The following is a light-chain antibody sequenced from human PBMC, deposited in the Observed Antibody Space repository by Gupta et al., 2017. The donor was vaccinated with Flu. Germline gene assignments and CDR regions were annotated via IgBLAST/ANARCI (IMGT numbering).Light chain of an antibody. V-gene: IGLV2-23*02. Sequence: SITISCTGTSSDVGSYKLVSWYQQHPGKAPKLMIYEVSKRPSGVSNRFSGSKSGNTASLTISGLQAEDEADYYCCSYAGSSTWVFGGGTKLTVL. CDR1: SSDVGSYKL. CDR3: CSYAGSSTWV. CDR2: EVS. J-gene: IGLJ3*02.